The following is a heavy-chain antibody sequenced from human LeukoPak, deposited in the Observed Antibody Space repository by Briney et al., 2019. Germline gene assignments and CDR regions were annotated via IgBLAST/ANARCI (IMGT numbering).Heavy chain of an antibody. CDR1: GFTFSNAW. J-gene: IGHJ4*02. Sequence: GGSLRLACSASGFTFSNAWMTWVRQAPGKGLELVSAMTGDGAKTYYADAMKGRFTISRDNSKNPLYLQMNSLRAEDTAVYYCATIMALFCSGGTCNEIDYWGQGTLVTVSS. CDR2: MTGDGAKT. D-gene: IGHD2-15*01. V-gene: IGHV3-23*01. CDR3: ATIMALFCSGGTCNEIDY.